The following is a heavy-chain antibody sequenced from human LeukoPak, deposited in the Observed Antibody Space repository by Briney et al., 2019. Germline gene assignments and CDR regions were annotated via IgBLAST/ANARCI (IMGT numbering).Heavy chain of an antibody. CDR2: IKPDGGEK. CDR1: GFTFSTYW. V-gene: IGHV3-7*01. CDR3: ARDVVPAAISYYFDY. J-gene: IGHJ4*02. D-gene: IGHD2-2*01. Sequence: GGSLRLSCAASGFTFSTYWMSWVRQAPGKGLEGVANIKPDGGEKQYVDSVKGRFTISRDNAKNSLYLQMNSPRAEDTAVYYCARDVVPAAISYYFDYWGREPWSPSPQ.